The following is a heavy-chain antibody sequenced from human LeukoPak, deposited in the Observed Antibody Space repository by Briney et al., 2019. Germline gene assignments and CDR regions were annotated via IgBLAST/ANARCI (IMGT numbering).Heavy chain of an antibody. CDR1: GYSFSSYW. CDR3: ARHRNWNSVTDY. V-gene: IGHV5-10-1*01. J-gene: IGHJ4*02. CDR2: IDPSGSYI. D-gene: IGHD1-7*01. Sequence: GESLKISCKGSGYSFSSYWISWVRQMPGKGLEWMGTIDPSGSYINYSPSFQGHVTISADKSISTAYLHWSSLKASDTAMYYCARHRNWNSVTDYWGQGTLVSVSS.